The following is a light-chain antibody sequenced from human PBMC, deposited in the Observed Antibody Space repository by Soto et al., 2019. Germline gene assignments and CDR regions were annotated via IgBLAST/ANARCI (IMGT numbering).Light chain of an antibody. CDR2: DVN. CDR3: SSYTSSSTLV. V-gene: IGLV2-14*03. J-gene: IGLJ1*01. CDR1: SSDVGGYNS. Sequence: SGLTQPAAGSGCPGRSIAISCTGTSSDVGGYNSVSWYQHHPGKAPKLMIYDVNYRPSGISDRFSGSKSGNTASLTISGLQAEDEADYYCSSYTSSSTLVFGTGTKVTVL.